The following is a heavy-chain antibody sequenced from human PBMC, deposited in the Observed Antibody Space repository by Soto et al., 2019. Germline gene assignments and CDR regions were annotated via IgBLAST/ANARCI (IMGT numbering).Heavy chain of an antibody. CDR1: GGSISSYY. J-gene: IGHJ4*02. D-gene: IGHD3-22*01. V-gene: IGHV4-59*08. Sequence: SETLSLTCTVSGGSISSYYWSWIRQPPGKGLEWIGYIYYSGSTNYNPSLKSRVTISVDTSKNQFSLKLSSVTAADTAVYYCARLFPYYDSRWGDFYFWGQGSLVTVSS. CDR2: IYYSGST. CDR3: ARLFPYYDSRWGDFYF.